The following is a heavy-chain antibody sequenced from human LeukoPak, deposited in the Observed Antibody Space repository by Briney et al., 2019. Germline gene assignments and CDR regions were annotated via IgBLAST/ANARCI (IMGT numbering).Heavy chain of an antibody. CDR3: ARAVYGSGSYYLFDY. Sequence: SVKVSCKASGYTFTGYYMHWVRQAPGQGLEWMGWINPNRGGTNYAQKFQGRVTMTRDTSISTAYMELSSLRSDDTAVYYCARAVYGSGSYYLFDYWGQGTLVTVSS. D-gene: IGHD3-10*01. CDR2: INPNRGGT. J-gene: IGHJ4*02. CDR1: GYTFTGYY. V-gene: IGHV1-2*02.